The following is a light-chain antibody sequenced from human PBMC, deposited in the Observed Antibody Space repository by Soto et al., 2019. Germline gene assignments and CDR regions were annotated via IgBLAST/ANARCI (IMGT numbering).Light chain of an antibody. V-gene: IGLV1-44*01. Sequence: QSVLTQPPSASGTPGQRVTISCSGSSSNIGSNTVNWYQQLPGTAPKLLIYRNNQWPSGVPDRFSGSKSGTSASLAISGLQSGDEADYYCAAWDDSLNGLVFGGGTKLTVL. CDR1: SSNIGSNT. CDR2: RNN. CDR3: AAWDDSLNGLV. J-gene: IGLJ2*01.